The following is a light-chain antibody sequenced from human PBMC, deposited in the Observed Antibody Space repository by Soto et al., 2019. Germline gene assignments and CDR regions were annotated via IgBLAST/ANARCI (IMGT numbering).Light chain of an antibody. CDR1: QSISSW. V-gene: IGKV1-5*03. Sequence: DIQMTQSPSTLSASVGDRVTITCRASQSISSWLAWYQQKPGKAPKLLIYKASSLESGVPSRFSGSGSGTEFTLTISSLQPDDFATYYCQQYNSPTFGQGTKVDI. J-gene: IGKJ1*01. CDR3: QQYNSPT. CDR2: KAS.